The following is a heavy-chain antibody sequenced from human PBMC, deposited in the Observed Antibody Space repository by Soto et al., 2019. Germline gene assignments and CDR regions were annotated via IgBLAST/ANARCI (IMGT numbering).Heavy chain of an antibody. J-gene: IGHJ3*02. D-gene: IGHD3-3*01. Sequence: GESLKISCKGSGYTFTSYWIGWVRQMPGKGLEWMGIIYPGDSDSRYSPSFQGQVTISADKSISTAYLQWSSLKASDTAMYYCARHESDFWSGYYPDVFDTWGQGTMVTVSS. V-gene: IGHV5-51*01. CDR2: IYPGDSDS. CDR1: GYTFTSYW. CDR3: ARHESDFWSGYYPDVFDT.